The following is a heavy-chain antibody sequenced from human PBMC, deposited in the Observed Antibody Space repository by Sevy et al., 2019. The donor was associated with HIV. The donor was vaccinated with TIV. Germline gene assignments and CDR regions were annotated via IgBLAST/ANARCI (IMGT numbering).Heavy chain of an antibody. CDR1: GDSIHNYY. CDR2: IYYSGRT. V-gene: IGHV4-59*01. Sequence: SETLSLTCTVSGDSIHNYYWTWIRQPPGKGLEWIGYIYYSGRTNYNPSLKSRVTISEDTSKNQFFLKLTSVTAADTAGYYCARALQNYYYGMDVWGQGTTVTVSS. CDR3: ARALQNYYYGMDV. J-gene: IGHJ6*02.